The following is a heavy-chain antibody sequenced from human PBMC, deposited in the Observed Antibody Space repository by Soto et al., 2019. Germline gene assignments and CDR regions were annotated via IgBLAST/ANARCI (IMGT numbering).Heavy chain of an antibody. CDR3: ARHPGYYDILTGYTTYYFDS. CDR1: GGSISSYY. D-gene: IGHD3-9*01. Sequence: SETLSLTCTVSGGSISSYYWSWIRQPPGKGLEWIGYIHYSGSTNYNPSLKSRVTISVDTSKNQFSLKLSSVTAADTAVYYCARHPGYYDILTGYTTYYFDSWGQGILVT. V-gene: IGHV4-59*01. CDR2: IHYSGST. J-gene: IGHJ4*02.